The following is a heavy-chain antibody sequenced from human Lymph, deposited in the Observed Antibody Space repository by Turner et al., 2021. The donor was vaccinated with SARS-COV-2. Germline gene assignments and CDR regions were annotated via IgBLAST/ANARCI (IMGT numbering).Heavy chain of an antibody. CDR3: ARGHGGNYYYGMDV. D-gene: IGHD2-15*01. CDR1: GFTFSTYV. Sequence: QVQLVEPGGGVVQPGRFLRLSCAASGFTFSTYVMHWVRQAPGKGLEWVALISYDGSNEYYADSVKGRFTISRDNSKNTVYLHMNSLRTEDTAMYYCARGHGGNYYYGMDVWGQGTTVTVSS. V-gene: IGHV3-30*04. J-gene: IGHJ6*02. CDR2: ISYDGSNE.